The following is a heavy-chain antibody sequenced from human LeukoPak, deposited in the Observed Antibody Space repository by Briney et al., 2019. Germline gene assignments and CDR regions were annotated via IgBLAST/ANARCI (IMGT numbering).Heavy chain of an antibody. CDR3: ANPPDGLFGAFDI. Sequence: PSETLSLTCTVSGGSISSSSYYWGWIRQPPGKGLEWIGSIYYSGSTYYNPSLKSRVTISVDTSKNQFSLKLSSVTAADTAVYYCANPPDGLFGAFDIWGQGTMVTVSS. V-gene: IGHV4-39*07. CDR2: IYYSGST. D-gene: IGHD3-3*01. J-gene: IGHJ3*02. CDR1: GGSISSSSYY.